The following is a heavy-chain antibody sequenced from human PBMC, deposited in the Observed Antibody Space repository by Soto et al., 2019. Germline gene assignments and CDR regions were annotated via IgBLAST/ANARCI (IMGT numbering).Heavy chain of an antibody. Sequence: SETLSLTCTVSGGSISRSSYYWGWIRQPPGKGLEWIGSIYYSGSTYYNPSLKSRVTISVDTSKNQFSLKLSSVTAADTAVYYCGLDLGASSGWYYFDYWGQGTLVTAPQ. D-gene: IGHD6-19*01. V-gene: IGHV4-39*01. CDR1: GGSISRSSYY. CDR2: IYYSGST. J-gene: IGHJ4*02. CDR3: GLDLGASSGWYYFDY.